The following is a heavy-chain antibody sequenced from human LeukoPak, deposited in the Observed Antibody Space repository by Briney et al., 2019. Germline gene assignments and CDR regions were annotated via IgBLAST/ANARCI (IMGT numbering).Heavy chain of an antibody. D-gene: IGHD5-12*01. Sequence: PSETLSLTCTVSGGSISSYYWSWFRQPPGKGLEWIGYIYYSGSTNYNPSLKSRVTISVDTSKNQFSLKLSSVTAADTAVYYCARLYSGYGSCDYWGQGTLVTVSS. V-gene: IGHV4-59*01. CDR3: ARLYSGYGSCDY. CDR1: GGSISSYY. J-gene: IGHJ4*02. CDR2: IYYSGST.